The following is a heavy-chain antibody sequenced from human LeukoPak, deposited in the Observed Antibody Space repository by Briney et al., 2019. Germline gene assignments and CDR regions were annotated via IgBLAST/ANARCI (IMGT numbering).Heavy chain of an antibody. CDR3: ARDRPYTGGWRGFDY. CDR2: IIPMFGIA. Sequence: SVKVSCKASGGTFSRYAISWVRQAPGQGLEWMGGIIPMFGIANYAQKFQGRVTITADESTSTAYMELSSLRSEDTAVYYCARDRPYTGGWRGFDYWGQGTLSPSPQ. D-gene: IGHD6-19*01. V-gene: IGHV1-69*01. J-gene: IGHJ4*02. CDR1: GGTFSRYA.